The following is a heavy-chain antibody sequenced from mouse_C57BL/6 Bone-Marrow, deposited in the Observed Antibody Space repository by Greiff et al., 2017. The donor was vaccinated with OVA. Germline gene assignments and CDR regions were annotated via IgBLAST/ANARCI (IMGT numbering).Heavy chain of an antibody. CDR3: ARPPYGNYPYYDAMDD. J-gene: IGHJ4*01. Sequence: VQLQQSGAELVKPGASVKLSCTASGFNIKGYYMHWVKQRTEQGLEWIGRIDPEDGETKYAPKFQGKATITGDTSSNTAYLQLSSLTSEDTAVYYCARPPYGNYPYYDAMDDWGQGTSGTVSS. V-gene: IGHV14-2*01. CDR1: GFNIKGYY. CDR2: IDPEDGET. D-gene: IGHD2-1*01.